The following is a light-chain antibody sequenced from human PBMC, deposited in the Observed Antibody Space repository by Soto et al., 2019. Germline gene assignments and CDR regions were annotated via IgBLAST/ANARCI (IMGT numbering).Light chain of an antibody. CDR3: QQDGSSPPYT. Sequence: EIVLTQSPGTLSLSPGERATLSCRASQSVSSSYLAWYQQKPGQSPSLLIYGASSRATAIPDRFSGSGSGTVFTLTISRLEPEYFAVYYGQQDGSSPPYTFGQGTKLEIK. CDR2: GAS. V-gene: IGKV3-20*01. CDR1: QSVSSSY. J-gene: IGKJ2*01.